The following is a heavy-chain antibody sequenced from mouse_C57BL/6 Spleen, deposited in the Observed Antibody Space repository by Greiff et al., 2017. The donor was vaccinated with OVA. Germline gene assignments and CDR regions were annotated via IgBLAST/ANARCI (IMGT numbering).Heavy chain of an antibody. J-gene: IGHJ4*01. CDR2: IWSDGSP. V-gene: IGHV2-6*03. CDR3: AAMVTTGAMDY. Sequence: VKLMESGPGLVAPSQSLSITCTVSGFSLTSYGVHWVRQTPGKGLEWLVVIWSDGSPTYNSALKSRLGISKDYSKSPGFLEMNSLQTDTTAMYYCAAMVTTGAMDYWGQGTSVTVSS. CDR1: GFSLTSYG. D-gene: IGHD2-2*01.